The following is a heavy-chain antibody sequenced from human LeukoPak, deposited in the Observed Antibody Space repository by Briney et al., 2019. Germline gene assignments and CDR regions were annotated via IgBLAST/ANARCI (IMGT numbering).Heavy chain of an antibody. V-gene: IGHV4-31*03. CDR1: GGSISSGGYY. CDR2: IYYSGST. Sequence: SETLSLTCTVSGGSISSGGYYWSWIRQHPGKGLEWIGYIYYSGSTYYNPSPKSRVTISVDTSKNQFSLKLSSVTAADTAVYYCARVEAAAGTLDYWGQGTLVTVSS. CDR3: ARVEAAAGTLDY. J-gene: IGHJ4*02. D-gene: IGHD6-13*01.